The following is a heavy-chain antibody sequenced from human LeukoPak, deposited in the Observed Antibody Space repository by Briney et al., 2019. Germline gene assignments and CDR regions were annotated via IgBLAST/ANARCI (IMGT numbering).Heavy chain of an antibody. CDR3: ARGPGEGGSSGYYYGKPEDPAGYYFDY. D-gene: IGHD3-22*01. CDR1: GYTFTSYY. Sequence: GASVKVSCKASGYTFTSYYMHWVRQAPGQGLEWMGIINPSGGRTSYAQKFQGRVSMTRDMSTSTVYMELSSLRSEDTAVYYCARGPGEGGSSGYYYGKPEDPAGYYFDYWGQGTLVTVSS. J-gene: IGHJ4*02. CDR2: INPSGGRT. V-gene: IGHV1-46*01.